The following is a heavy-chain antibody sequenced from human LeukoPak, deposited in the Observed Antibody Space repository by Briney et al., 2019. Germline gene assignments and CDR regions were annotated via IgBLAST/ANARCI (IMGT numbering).Heavy chain of an antibody. CDR3: ARVGVYGDYSIDY. CDR2: INPNSGGT. D-gene: IGHD4-17*01. CDR1: GYTFTGYY. J-gene: IGHJ4*02. Sequence: ASVKVSCKASGYTFTGYYMHWVRQAPGQGLEWMGWINPNSGGTNYAQKFQGWVTMTRDTSISTAYMEPSRLRSDDTAVHYCARVGVYGDYSIDYWGQGTLVTVSS. V-gene: IGHV1-2*04.